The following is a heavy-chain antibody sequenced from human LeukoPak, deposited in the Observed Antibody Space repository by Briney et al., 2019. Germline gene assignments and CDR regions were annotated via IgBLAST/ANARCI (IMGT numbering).Heavy chain of an antibody. J-gene: IGHJ6*04. CDR3: AELGITMIGGV. D-gene: IGHD3-10*02. CDR2: ISGGAVST. CDR1: GFSFSSYG. V-gene: IGHV3-23*01. Sequence: GGTLRLSCAASGFSFSSYGMSWVRQAPGKGLEWVSGISGGAVSTNYADSVTGRFTISRDNSKNSLYLQMNSLRAEDTAVYYCAELGITMIGGVWGKGTTVTISS.